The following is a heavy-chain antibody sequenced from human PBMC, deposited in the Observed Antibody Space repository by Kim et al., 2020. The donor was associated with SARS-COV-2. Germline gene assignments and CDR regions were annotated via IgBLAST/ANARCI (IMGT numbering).Heavy chain of an antibody. Sequence: SYAQKFRGRVTMTRDTSTSTVYMELGSLRSEATAVYYCARGHSSSWPGGYWGQGTLVTVSS. CDR3: ARGHSSSWPGGY. D-gene: IGHD6-13*01. J-gene: IGHJ4*02. V-gene: IGHV1-46*01.